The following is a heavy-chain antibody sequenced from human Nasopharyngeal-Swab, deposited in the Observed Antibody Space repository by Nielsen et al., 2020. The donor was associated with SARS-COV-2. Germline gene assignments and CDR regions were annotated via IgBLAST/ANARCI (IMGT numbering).Heavy chain of an antibody. CDR1: GYTFTTCA. V-gene: IGHV7-4-1*01. Sequence: ASVKVSCKPSGYTFTTCAIIWVRQAPGQGLEWMGWINTNTGNPTYSQGFTGRFVFSLDTTVSTAYYCPRVLGRGGSNYHFGYWGQGTLVTVSS. CDR3: Y. J-gene: IGHJ4*02. CDR2: INTNTGNP. D-gene: IGHD5-24*01.